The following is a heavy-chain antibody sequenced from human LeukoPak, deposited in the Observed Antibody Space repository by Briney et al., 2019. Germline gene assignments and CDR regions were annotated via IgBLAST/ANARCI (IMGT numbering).Heavy chain of an antibody. CDR2: IYYSGST. V-gene: IGHV4-59*01. D-gene: IGHD2-2*01. Sequence: SETLSPTCTVSGGSISSYYWSWIRQPPGKGLEWIGYIYYSGSTNYNPSLKSRVTISVDTSKNQFSLKLSSVTAADTAVYYCARAPPYCSSTSSRFDPWGQGTLVTVSS. CDR3: ARAPPYCSSTSSRFDP. CDR1: GGSISSYY. J-gene: IGHJ5*02.